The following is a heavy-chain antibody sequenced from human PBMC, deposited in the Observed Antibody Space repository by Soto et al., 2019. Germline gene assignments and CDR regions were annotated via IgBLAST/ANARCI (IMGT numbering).Heavy chain of an antibody. J-gene: IGHJ4*02. CDR1: GFSFSNNG. D-gene: IGHD3-16*01. CDR3: AKDRVESGLGEIDY. V-gene: IGHV3-30*18. Sequence: QVQLVESGGGVVKPGRSLRLSCAASGFSFSNNGMHWVRQAPGKGLEWVAIISYDGSKKYYADSVKGRFTISRDNSKNTLYLQMNSLRVEDTAVYYCAKDRVESGLGEIDYWGQGTLVTVSS. CDR2: ISYDGSKK.